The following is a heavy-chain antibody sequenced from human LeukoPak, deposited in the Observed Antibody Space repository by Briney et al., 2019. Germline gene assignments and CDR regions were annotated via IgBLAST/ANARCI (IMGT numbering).Heavy chain of an antibody. D-gene: IGHD7-27*01. CDR1: GFSFSDYY. Sequence: GGSLRLSCSASGFSFSDYYMSWIRQAPGKGPEWVSFISSSGHMTAYADSVKGRVSTSRDNAKNSMYLQVTNVRAEDTAVYFCARDVGTYVNPFDAFDLWGQGTMVTVSS. V-gene: IGHV3-11*01. CDR3: ARDVGTYVNPFDAFDL. J-gene: IGHJ3*01. CDR2: ISSSGHMT.